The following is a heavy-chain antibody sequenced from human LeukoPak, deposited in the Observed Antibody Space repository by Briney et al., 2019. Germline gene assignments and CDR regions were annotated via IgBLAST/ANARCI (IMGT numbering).Heavy chain of an antibody. D-gene: IGHD6-19*01. Sequence: SETLSLTCTVSGASISSYYWTWIRQPPGKGLEWVAYTYYSGSTEYNPSLKSRGTISVEASKKQVSLKLSSVTAADTAVYYCARRRRLVGYFDYWGQGILDSVSS. V-gene: IGHV4-59*08. CDR3: ARRRRLVGYFDY. CDR2: TYYSGST. CDR1: GASISSYY. J-gene: IGHJ4*02.